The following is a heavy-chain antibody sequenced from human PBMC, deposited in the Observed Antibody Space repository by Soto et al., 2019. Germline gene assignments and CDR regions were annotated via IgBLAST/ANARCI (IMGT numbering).Heavy chain of an antibody. V-gene: IGHV1-3*04. Sequence: QVQLVQSGAEVKKPGPSVKLSCTASGYTFSHSPIHWLRQAPGQGLEWMGWVNTGTGKIQYSEKFQRRVTISMDTSATTAYVDLSSLRSEATAMYYCATCRFSSAFDIWGQGTVVTVSS. CDR2: VNTGTGKI. CDR1: GYTFSHSP. CDR3: ATCRFSSAFDI. J-gene: IGHJ3*02. D-gene: IGHD2-15*01.